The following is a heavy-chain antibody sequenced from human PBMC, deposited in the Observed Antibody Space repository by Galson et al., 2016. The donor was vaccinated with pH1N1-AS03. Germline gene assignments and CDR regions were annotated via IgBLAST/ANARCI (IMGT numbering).Heavy chain of an antibody. CDR1: GYTFTSYG. D-gene: IGHD2-2*01. CDR3: ARVQYQLLPSDY. Sequence: SVKVSCKASGYTFTSYGISWVRQAPGQGLEWMGLISAYNGNTNYAQKLQGRVTMTTDTSTSTAYMEMRSLRSDDTAVYYCARVQYQLLPSDYWGQGTLVTVSS. J-gene: IGHJ4*02. CDR2: ISAYNGNT. V-gene: IGHV1-18*01.